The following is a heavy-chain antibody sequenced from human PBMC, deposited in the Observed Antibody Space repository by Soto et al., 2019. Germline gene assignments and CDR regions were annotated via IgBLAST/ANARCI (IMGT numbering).Heavy chain of an antibody. Sequence: ASVKVSCKASGYTFTSHAMHWVRQAPGQRLEWMGWINAGNGNTKYSQKFQGRVTITRDTSASTAYMELSSLRSEDTAVYYCGRDMTIVGATTFSWFDPWGQGTLVTVSS. CDR1: GYTFTSHA. CDR3: GRDMTIVGATTFSWFDP. D-gene: IGHD1-26*01. CDR2: INAGNGNT. V-gene: IGHV1-3*01. J-gene: IGHJ5*02.